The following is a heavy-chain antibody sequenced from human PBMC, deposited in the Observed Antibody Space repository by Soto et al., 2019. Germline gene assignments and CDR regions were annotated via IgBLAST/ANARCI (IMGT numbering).Heavy chain of an antibody. D-gene: IGHD3-9*01. J-gene: IGHJ4*02. V-gene: IGHV3-30-3*01. CDR1: GSTVKSYA. CDR3: AKSYDILTGYYSPIFDY. Sequence: PGWSMKLGCAASGSTVKSYAMPGVRQATGKGLEWVAVISYDGSNKYYADSVKGRFTISRDNSKNTLYLQMNSLRAEDTAVYYCAKSYDILTGYYSPIFDYWGQGTLVTVYS. CDR2: ISYDGSNK.